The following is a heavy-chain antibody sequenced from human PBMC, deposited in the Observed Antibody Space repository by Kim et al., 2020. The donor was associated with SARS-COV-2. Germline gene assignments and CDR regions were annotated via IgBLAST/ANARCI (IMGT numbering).Heavy chain of an antibody. CDR3: ARMKRDSSSWYPEGEYFDY. V-gene: IGHV5-51*07. D-gene: IGHD6-13*01. Sequence: GESLKISCKGSGYSFTSYWIGWVHQMPGKGLEWMGIIYPGDSDTRYSPSFQGQVTISADKSISTAYLQWSSLKASDTAMYYCARMKRDSSSWYPEGEYFDYWGQGTLVTVSS. J-gene: IGHJ4*02. CDR1: GYSFTSYW. CDR2: IYPGDSDT.